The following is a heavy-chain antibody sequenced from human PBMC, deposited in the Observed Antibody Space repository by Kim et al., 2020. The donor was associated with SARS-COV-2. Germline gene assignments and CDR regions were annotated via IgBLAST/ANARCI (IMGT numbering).Heavy chain of an antibody. Sequence: GGSLRLSCAASGFTFRNAWMTWVRQAPGKGLEWVGRIKSNTNGGTIGYAAPVKGSFTISREDSKNTLYLQRNSRKTEDTAVYYCTSDLGDDCGGDGYSVVWGQGTTFTVSS. J-gene: IGHJ6*02. CDR2: IKSNTNGGTI. CDR1: GFTFRNAW. D-gene: IGHD2-21*02. V-gene: IGHV3-15*01. CDR3: TSDLGDDCGGDGYSVV.